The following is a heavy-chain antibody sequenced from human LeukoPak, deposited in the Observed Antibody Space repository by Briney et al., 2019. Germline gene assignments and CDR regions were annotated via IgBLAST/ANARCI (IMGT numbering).Heavy chain of an antibody. Sequence: KTSETLFLTCTVSGGSISSSSYYWGWIRQPPGKGLEWIGSIYYSGSTYYNPSLKSRVTISVDTSKNQFSLKLSSVTAADTAVYYCARHRIRSWFDPWGQGTLVTVSS. CDR2: IYYSGST. J-gene: IGHJ5*02. CDR1: GGSISSSSYY. V-gene: IGHV4-39*01. CDR3: ARHRIRSWFDP. D-gene: IGHD2-15*01.